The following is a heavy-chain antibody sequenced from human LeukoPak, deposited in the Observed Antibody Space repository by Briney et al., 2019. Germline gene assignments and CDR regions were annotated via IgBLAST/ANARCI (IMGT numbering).Heavy chain of an antibody. CDR1: GFFFTDYH. CDR3: RVLTTNGGWYTFDH. D-gene: IGHD6-19*01. CDR2: GPTRYKPNSCTT. J-gene: IGHJ4*02. V-gene: IGHV3-72*01. Sequence: PGGSLRLSCAASGFFFTDYHIDWVRQVPGKGLQWVGRGPTRYKPNSCTTQYAASVEGRVTISRDDSQNSLFLQMSSLRVEDSATYCVRVLTTNGGWYTFDHWGQGILVTVSS.